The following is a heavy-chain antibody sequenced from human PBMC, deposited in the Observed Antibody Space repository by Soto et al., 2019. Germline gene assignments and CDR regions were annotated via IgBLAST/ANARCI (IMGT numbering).Heavy chain of an antibody. CDR2: TYYRSKWYN. D-gene: IGHD6-13*01. CDR1: GDSVSSNSAA. V-gene: IGHV6-1*01. CDR3: ASGSSWYGNLFDP. Sequence: SQTLSLTCALSGDSVSSNSAAWNWIRQSPSRGLEWLGRTYYRSKWYNDYAVSVKSRITVNPDTSKNQFYLQLNSVTPEDTAVYYCASGSSWYGNLFDPWGQGTLVNVSS. J-gene: IGHJ5*02.